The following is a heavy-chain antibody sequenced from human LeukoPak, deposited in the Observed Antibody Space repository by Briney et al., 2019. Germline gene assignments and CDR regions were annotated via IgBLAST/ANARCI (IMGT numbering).Heavy chain of an antibody. CDR1: GSTFSSFS. J-gene: IGHJ4*02. CDR3: ARVGVAGNFDY. Sequence: GGSLRPSCAASGSTFSSFSMSWVRQAPGRGLEWVSYISSSSSTIYYADSVKGRFTISRDNAKNSLYLQMNSLRAEDTAVYYCARVGVAGNFDYWGQGTLVTVSS. V-gene: IGHV3-48*04. CDR2: ISSSSSTI. D-gene: IGHD6-19*01.